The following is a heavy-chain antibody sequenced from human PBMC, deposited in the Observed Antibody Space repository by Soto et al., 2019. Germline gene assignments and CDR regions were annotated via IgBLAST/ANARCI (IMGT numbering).Heavy chain of an antibody. J-gene: IGHJ4*02. CDR1: GFTFSYYP. V-gene: IGHV3-21*06. CDR2: ISGVRDYI. D-gene: IGHD3-10*01. CDR3: AREGVHNYTEYYFDH. Sequence: GGSLRLSCAASGFTFSYYPLHWARRAPGKGLEWVSSISGVRDYIRYADSVKGRFAISRDNAKTSLYLQMNSLTAEDTAVYYCAREGVHNYTEYYFDHWGQGTLVTVSS.